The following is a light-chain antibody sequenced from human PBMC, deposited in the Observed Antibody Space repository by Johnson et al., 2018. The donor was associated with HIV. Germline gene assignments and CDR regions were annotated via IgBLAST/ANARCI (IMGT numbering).Light chain of an antibody. Sequence: QSVLTQPPSVSAAPGQKVNISCSGSSSNIGNNYVSWYQQLPGTAPKLLIYDNNKRPSGIPDRVSGSKSGTSATLGITGLQTGDEADYYCGTWDSSLSVYVFGTGTKVTVL. CDR1: SSNIGNNY. J-gene: IGLJ1*01. V-gene: IGLV1-51*01. CDR2: DNN. CDR3: GTWDSSLSVYV.